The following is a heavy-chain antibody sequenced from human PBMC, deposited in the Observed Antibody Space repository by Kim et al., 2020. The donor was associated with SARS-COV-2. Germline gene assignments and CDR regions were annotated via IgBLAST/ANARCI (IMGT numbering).Heavy chain of an antibody. J-gene: IGHJ6*02. V-gene: IGHV4-4*02. Sequence: SETLSLTCAVSGGSISSSNWWSWVRQPPGKGLEWIGEIYHSGSTNYNPSLKSRVTISVDKSKNQFSLKLSSVTAADTAVYYCAREPVVVVAATFYYYYGMDVWGQGTTVTVSS. CDR3: AREPVVVVAATFYYYYGMDV. CDR1: GGSISSSNW. CDR2: IYHSGST. D-gene: IGHD2-15*01.